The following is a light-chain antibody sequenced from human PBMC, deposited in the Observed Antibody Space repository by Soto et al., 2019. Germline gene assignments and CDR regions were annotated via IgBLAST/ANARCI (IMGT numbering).Light chain of an antibody. CDR2: VNN. CDR3: QSYDNSLSGYV. V-gene: IGLV1-40*01. CDR1: SSNIGAGYD. J-gene: IGLJ1*01. Sequence: QSVLSQPPSVSGAPGQRVTISCTGSSSNIGAGYDVHWYQQIPGTAPRVLIYVNNNRPSGVPDRFSGSKSGTSASLAITGLQAEDEADYYCQSYDNSLSGYVFGTGTKLTVL.